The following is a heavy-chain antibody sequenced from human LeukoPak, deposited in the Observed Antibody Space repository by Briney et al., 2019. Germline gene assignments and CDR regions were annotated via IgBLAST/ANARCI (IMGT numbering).Heavy chain of an antibody. Sequence: GGSLRLSCAASGFAFSSNWMRWVRQAPGKGLVWVSHISTDARTITYGDFVKGRFTISRDNAKNTLYLQMNSLRAEDTALYYCVRGQATAWGLDYWGQGTLVTVSS. J-gene: IGHJ4*02. CDR1: GFAFSSNW. D-gene: IGHD6-13*01. CDR3: VRGQATAWGLDY. V-gene: IGHV3-74*01. CDR2: ISTDARTI.